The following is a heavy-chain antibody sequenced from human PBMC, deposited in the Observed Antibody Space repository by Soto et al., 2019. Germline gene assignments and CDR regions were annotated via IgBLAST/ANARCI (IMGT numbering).Heavy chain of an antibody. CDR1: GGTFSSYA. V-gene: IGHV1-69*10. CDR2: IIPILGIA. CDR3: ARDKKRNGSSASCYAFDI. Sequence: ASVKVSCKASGGTFSSYAISWVRQAPGQGLEWMGGIIPILGIANYAQKFQGRVTITADKSTSTAYMELSSLRSEDTAVYYCARDKKRNGSSASCYAFDIWGQGTMVTVSS. D-gene: IGHD2-2*01. J-gene: IGHJ3*02.